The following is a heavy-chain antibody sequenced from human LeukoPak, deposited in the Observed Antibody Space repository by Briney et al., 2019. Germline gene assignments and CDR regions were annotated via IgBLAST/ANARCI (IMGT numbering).Heavy chain of an antibody. Sequence: ASVKVSCKASGYTFTSYGISWVRQAPGQGLEWMGWMNPKSGGTNYAQKFEARVTMNRDTSISTAYMELSRLRFDDTAVYYCARSPDILTGEKFDYWGQGTLVTVSS. CDR1: GYTFTSYG. CDR2: MNPKSGGT. D-gene: IGHD3-9*01. V-gene: IGHV1-2*02. CDR3: ARSPDILTGEKFDY. J-gene: IGHJ4*02.